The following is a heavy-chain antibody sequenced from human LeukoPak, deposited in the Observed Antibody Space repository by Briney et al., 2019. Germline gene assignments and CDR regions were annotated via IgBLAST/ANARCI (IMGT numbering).Heavy chain of an antibody. D-gene: IGHD4-17*01. CDR1: GGSISDYQ. Sequence: KTSETLSLTCTVSGGSISDYQWNWIRQPPGKGPEWIASMYYSGSTNYNPSLKSRVTISVDTSKNQFSLKLSSVTAADTAVYYCARDLPYGDSGFWGQGTLVTVSS. J-gene: IGHJ4*02. CDR3: ARDLPYGDSGF. V-gene: IGHV4-59*01. CDR2: MYYSGST.